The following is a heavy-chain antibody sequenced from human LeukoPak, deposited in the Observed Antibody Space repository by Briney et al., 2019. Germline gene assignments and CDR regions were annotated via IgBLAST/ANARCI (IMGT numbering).Heavy chain of an antibody. V-gene: IGHV4-38-2*02. CDR1: GYSISSGSY. CDR3: ARGGVGLGRYSYGYRFYFDY. Sequence: SETLSLTCTVSGYSISSGSYWGWIRQPPGKGLEWIGSIYHSGTTNYNPSLKSRVTISVDTSKNQFSLKLSSVTAADTAVYYCARGGVGLGRYSYGYRFYFDYWGQGTLVTVSS. CDR2: IYHSGTT. D-gene: IGHD5-18*01. J-gene: IGHJ4*02.